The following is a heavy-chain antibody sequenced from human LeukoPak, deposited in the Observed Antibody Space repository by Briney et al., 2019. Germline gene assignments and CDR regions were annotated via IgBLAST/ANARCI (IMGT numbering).Heavy chain of an antibody. CDR1: GGSISSYY. J-gene: IGHJ6*03. D-gene: IGHD6-25*01. CDR2: IYYSGST. V-gene: IGHV4-59*01. CDR3: ARGGGLNYYYYYMDV. Sequence: SETLSLTCTVSGGSISSYYWSWIRQPPGKGLEWIGYIYYSGSTNYNPSLKSRVTISVDTSKNQFSLKLNSVTAADTAVYYCARGGGLNYYYYYMDVWGKGTTVTVSS.